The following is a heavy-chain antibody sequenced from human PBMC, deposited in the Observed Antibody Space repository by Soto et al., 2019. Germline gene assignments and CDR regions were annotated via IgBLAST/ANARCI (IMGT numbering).Heavy chain of an antibody. D-gene: IGHD1-1*01. CDR2: INDDGNST. CDR1: GFTFSMYW. CDR3: TRGPRPTSTVTGSF. Sequence: GGSLRRSFAASGFTFSMYWMHWVRQVPGKVPELVSRINDDGNSTNYAYSVKGRFTISRDNAKNTLYLQMNALRVEDTGVYYCTRGPRPTSTVTGSFWGQGTLVNVSS. V-gene: IGHV3-74*01. J-gene: IGHJ4*02.